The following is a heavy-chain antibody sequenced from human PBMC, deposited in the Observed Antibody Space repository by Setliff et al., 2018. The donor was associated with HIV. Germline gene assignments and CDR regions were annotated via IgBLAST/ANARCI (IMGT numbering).Heavy chain of an antibody. CDR3: AKSSPSIGYISDH. Sequence: SETLSLTCTVSGYSISSGYYWGWIRQPPGKGLEWIWSMYHGESTSYNPSLKSRVTMSVDTSKNQFSLTLRSLTAADTAVYFCAKSSPSIGYISDHWGQGTLVTVS. CDR2: MYHGEST. J-gene: IGHJ4*02. CDR1: GYSISSGYY. V-gene: IGHV4-38-2*02. D-gene: IGHD5-12*01.